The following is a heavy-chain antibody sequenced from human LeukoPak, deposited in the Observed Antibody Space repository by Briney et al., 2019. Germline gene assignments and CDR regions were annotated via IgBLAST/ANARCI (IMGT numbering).Heavy chain of an antibody. J-gene: IGHJ4*02. Sequence: HPGGSLRLSCAVSGFTVSSNYMNWVRQAPGKGLESLSIIYSGGSTYYTDSVKGRFTISRDNSKNTLYLQMNSLRAEDTAVYYCARHDGGYGPFDYWGQGTLVTVSS. V-gene: IGHV3-53*01. D-gene: IGHD5-12*01. CDR3: ARHDGGYGPFDY. CDR2: IYSGGST. CDR1: GFTVSSNY.